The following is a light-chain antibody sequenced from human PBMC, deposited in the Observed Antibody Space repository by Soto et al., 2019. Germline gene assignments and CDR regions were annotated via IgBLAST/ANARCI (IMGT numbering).Light chain of an antibody. CDR1: QGISND. Sequence: DIQMTQSPSSLSASVGDRVTITCRASQGISNDLNWYQQKPGKAPKPLIYAASSLQGGVPSRFSGSGSETEFTLTIRDLQPEDFATYYSLQHYSHPPWTFGQGTKVEIK. CDR2: AAS. CDR3: LQHYSHPPWT. J-gene: IGKJ1*01. V-gene: IGKV1-17*02.